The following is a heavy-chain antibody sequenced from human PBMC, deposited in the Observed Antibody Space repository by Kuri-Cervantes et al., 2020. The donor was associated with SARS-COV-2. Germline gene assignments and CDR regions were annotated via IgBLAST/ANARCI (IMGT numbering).Heavy chain of an antibody. Sequence: ASVKVSCKASGYSFTSYYMHWVRQAPGQGLEWMGWINPNSGGTNYAQKLQGRVTMTTDTSTSTAYMELRSLRSDDTAVYYCARVIIAVAGTDAFDIWGQGTMVTVSS. CDR3: ARVIIAVAGTDAFDI. D-gene: IGHD6-19*01. CDR2: INPNSGGT. J-gene: IGHJ3*02. CDR1: GYSFTSYY. V-gene: IGHV1-2*02.